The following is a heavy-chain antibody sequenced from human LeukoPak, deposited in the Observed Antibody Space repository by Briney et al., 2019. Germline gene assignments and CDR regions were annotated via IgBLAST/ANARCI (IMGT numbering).Heavy chain of an antibody. CDR1: GFTFSSYS. Sequence: GGSLRLSCAASGFTFSSYSMNWVRQAPGKGLEWVLSISSSSSYIAYADSVKGRFTISRDNAKNSLYLQMNSLRAEDTAVYYCARRLGGLDVWGQGTTVTVSS. D-gene: IGHD1-26*01. CDR2: ISSSSSYI. J-gene: IGHJ6*02. V-gene: IGHV3-21*01. CDR3: ARRLGGLDV.